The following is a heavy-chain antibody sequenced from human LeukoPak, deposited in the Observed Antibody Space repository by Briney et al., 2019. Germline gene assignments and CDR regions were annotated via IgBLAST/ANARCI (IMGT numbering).Heavy chain of an antibody. CDR3: ARGASGGTGDWFDL. V-gene: IGHV1-46*01. J-gene: IGHJ5*02. Sequence: ASVKVSCKASGYTLTSYDMHWVRKAPVQGLEWMGIINPSGGSTSYAQRFQGRLTVSRDTSTSTVYMELSSLTSEDTAAYYCARGASGGTGDWFDLWGQGTLVTVSS. CDR1: GYTLTSYD. CDR2: INPSGGST. D-gene: IGHD3-10*01.